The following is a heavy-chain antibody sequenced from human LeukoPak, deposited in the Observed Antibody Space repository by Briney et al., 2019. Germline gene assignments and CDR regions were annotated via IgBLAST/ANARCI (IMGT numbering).Heavy chain of an antibody. V-gene: IGHV3-74*01. Sequence: RAGGSLRLSCAASGFTFSNYWMHWVRQAPGKGLVWVSRIVGDGSATIYADSMKGRFTISRDNAKDTLYLQMNSLRAEDTAVYYCARDGSLPDYWGQGTLVTVSS. J-gene: IGHJ4*02. D-gene: IGHD2-15*01. CDR2: IVGDGSAT. CDR1: GFTFSNYW. CDR3: ARDGSLPDY.